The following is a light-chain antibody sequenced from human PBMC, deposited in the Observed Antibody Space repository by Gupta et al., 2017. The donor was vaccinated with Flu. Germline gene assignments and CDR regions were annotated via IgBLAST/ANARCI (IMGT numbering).Light chain of an antibody. V-gene: IGKV3-15*01. CDR3: QQYNNWPPLT. J-gene: IGKJ4*01. CDR2: GAS. Sequence: ERATLSCRASQSVSSNLAWYQQKPGQPPRLLIYGASTRAAGIPARLSGSGSGTEFTLTISSLQSEDFAVYYCQQYNNWPPLTFGGGTKVEIK. CDR1: QSVSSN.